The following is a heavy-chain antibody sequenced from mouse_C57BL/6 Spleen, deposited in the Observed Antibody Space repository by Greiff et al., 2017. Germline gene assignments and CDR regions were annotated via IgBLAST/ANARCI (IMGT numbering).Heavy chain of an antibody. CDR3: ARLNDYDTGYAMDY. J-gene: IGHJ4*01. Sequence: VQLKQSGPGLVKPSQSLSLTCSVTGYSITSGYYWNWIRQFPGNKLEWMGYISYDGSNNYNPSLKNRISITRDTSKNQFFLKLNSVTTEDTATYYCARLNDYDTGYAMDYWGQGTSVTVSS. V-gene: IGHV3-6*01. CDR1: GYSITSGYY. D-gene: IGHD2-4*01. CDR2: ISYDGSN.